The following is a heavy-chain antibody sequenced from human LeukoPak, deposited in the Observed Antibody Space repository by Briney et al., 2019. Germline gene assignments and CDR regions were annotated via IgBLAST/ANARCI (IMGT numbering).Heavy chain of an antibody. Sequence: GGSLRLSCAASGFTFSSYSMNWVRQAPGKGLEWVSSISSSSYIYYADSVKGRFTISRDNAKNSLYLQMNSLRAEDTAVFYCARDESLEYYDFWSGYYTVDYWGQGTLVTVSS. J-gene: IGHJ4*02. V-gene: IGHV3-21*03. CDR3: ARDESLEYYDFWSGYYTVDY. CDR2: ISSSSYI. CDR1: GFTFSSYS. D-gene: IGHD3-3*01.